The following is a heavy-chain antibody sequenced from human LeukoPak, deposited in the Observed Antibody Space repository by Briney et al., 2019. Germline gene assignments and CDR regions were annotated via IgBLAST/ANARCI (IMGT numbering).Heavy chain of an antibody. CDR3: ARDHLVATYRMTEDWFDP. CDR2: VRPSGGGT. J-gene: IGHJ5*02. V-gene: IGHV3-23*01. D-gene: IGHD5-12*01. CDR1: GFTFSTYA. Sequence: GGSLRLSCAASGFTFSTYAVSWVRQAPGKGLEWVSAVRPSGGGTFYADSVKGRFTVSRDNAKNSLYLQMNSLRAEDTAVYYCARDHLVATYRMTEDWFDPWGQGTLVTVSS.